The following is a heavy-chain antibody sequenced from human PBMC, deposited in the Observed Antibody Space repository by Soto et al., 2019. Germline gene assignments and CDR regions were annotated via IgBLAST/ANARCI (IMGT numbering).Heavy chain of an antibody. CDR1: GFTFSSYD. CDR2: IGTAGDT. D-gene: IGHD1-26*01. Sequence: GGSLRLSCAASGFTFSSYDMHWVRQATGKGLEWASAIGTAGDTYYPGSVKGRFTISRENAKNSLYLQMNSLRAGDTAVYYCARAPPLVGATLGDAFDIWGQGTMVTVSS. J-gene: IGHJ3*02. CDR3: ARAPPLVGATLGDAFDI. V-gene: IGHV3-13*01.